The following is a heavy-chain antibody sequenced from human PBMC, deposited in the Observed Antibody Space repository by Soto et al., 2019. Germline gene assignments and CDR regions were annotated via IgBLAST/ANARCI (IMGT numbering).Heavy chain of an antibody. Sequence: GGSLRLSCAASGFTFSSYGMHWVRQAPGKGLEWVAVIWYDGSNKYYADSVKGRFTISRDNSKNTLYLQMNSLRAEDTAVYYCARYRLLWFGGGSYGMDVWGQGTTVTVSS. CDR3: ARYRLLWFGGGSYGMDV. D-gene: IGHD3-10*01. CDR1: GFTFSSYG. CDR2: IWYDGSNK. V-gene: IGHV3-33*01. J-gene: IGHJ6*02.